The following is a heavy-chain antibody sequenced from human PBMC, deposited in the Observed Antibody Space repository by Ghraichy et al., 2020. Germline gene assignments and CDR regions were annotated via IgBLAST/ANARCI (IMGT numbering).Heavy chain of an antibody. CDR1: GGSISSGGYY. Sequence: SETLSLTCTVSGGSISSGGYYWSWIRQHPGKGLEWIGYIYYSGSTYYNPSLKSRVTISVDTSKNQFSLKLSSVTAADTAVYYCARADYYGSGSYPNWFDPWGQGTLVTVSS. D-gene: IGHD3-10*01. J-gene: IGHJ5*02. V-gene: IGHV4-31*03. CDR2: IYYSGST. CDR3: ARADYYGSGSYPNWFDP.